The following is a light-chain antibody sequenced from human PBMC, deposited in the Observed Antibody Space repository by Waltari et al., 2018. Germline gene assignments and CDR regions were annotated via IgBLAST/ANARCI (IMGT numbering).Light chain of an antibody. V-gene: IGKV3-15*01. CDR2: GAS. Sequence: EIVMTQSPAILSVSPGERTTLSCRASQSVGTKLAWYQQKPGQAPRLLIHGASTRASGVPVKFGGSGSGTEFTLTISSLQSEDFAVYYCLQYSNWPPYTFGQGTKLDIK. CDR1: QSVGTK. J-gene: IGKJ2*01. CDR3: LQYSNWPPYT.